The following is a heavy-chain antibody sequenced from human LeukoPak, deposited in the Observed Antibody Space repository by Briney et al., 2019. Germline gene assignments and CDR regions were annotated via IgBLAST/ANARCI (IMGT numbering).Heavy chain of an antibody. V-gene: IGHV4-31*03. CDR3: ARASYYYDSSGPLYYFDY. J-gene: IGHJ4*02. D-gene: IGHD3-22*01. CDR1: GGSISSGGYY. Sequence: PSQTLSLTCTVSGGSISSGGYYWSWIRQHPGKGLEWIGYIYYSGSTYYNPSLKSRVTISVDTPKNQFSLKLSSVTAADTAVYYCARASYYYDSSGPLYYFDYWGQGTLVTVSS. CDR2: IYYSGST.